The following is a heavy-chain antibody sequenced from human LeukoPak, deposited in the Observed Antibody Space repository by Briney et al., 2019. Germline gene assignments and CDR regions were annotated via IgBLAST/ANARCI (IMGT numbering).Heavy chain of an antibody. Sequence: GGSLRLSCAASGFSFDVYAMHWVRQAPGKGLEWVSGISWSRGRIDYADSVKGRFTISRDNAQNSLYLQMNSLRPEDTALYYCAKSLYGDYVQYFDSWGQGTQVTVSS. CDR3: AKSLYGDYVQYFDS. CDR1: GFSFDVYA. J-gene: IGHJ4*02. CDR2: ISWSRGRI. V-gene: IGHV3-9*01. D-gene: IGHD4-17*01.